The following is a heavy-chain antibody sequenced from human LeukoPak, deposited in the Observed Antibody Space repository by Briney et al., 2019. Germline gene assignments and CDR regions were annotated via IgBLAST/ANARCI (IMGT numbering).Heavy chain of an antibody. V-gene: IGHV4-59*01. Sequence: PSETLSLTCTVSGGSISSYYWSWIRQPPGKGLEWIGHIYYSGSTNYNSSLKSRVTISVDTSKNQFSLKLSSVTAADTAVYYCARDDYGGNSAYYYYMDVWGKGTTVTVSS. D-gene: IGHD4-23*01. CDR2: IYYSGST. CDR1: GGSISSYY. CDR3: ARDDYGGNSAYYYYMDV. J-gene: IGHJ6*03.